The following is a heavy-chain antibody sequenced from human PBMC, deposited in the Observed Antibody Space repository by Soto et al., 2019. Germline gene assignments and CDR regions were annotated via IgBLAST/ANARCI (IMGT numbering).Heavy chain of an antibody. CDR1: GGSISSYY. D-gene: IGHD3-22*01. Sequence: SETLSLTCTVSGGSISSYYWSWIRQPPGKGLEWIGYIYYSGSTNYNPSLKSRVTISVDTSKNQFSLRLSSVTAADTAVYYCARDTGDSSGRYGMDVWGQGTTVTVSS. CDR2: IYYSGST. CDR3: ARDTGDSSGRYGMDV. J-gene: IGHJ6*02. V-gene: IGHV4-59*01.